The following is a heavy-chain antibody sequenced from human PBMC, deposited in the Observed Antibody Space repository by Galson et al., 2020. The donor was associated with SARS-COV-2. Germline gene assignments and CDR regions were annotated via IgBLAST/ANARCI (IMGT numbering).Heavy chain of an antibody. V-gene: IGHV4-34*01. CDR2: INHSGST. D-gene: IGHD2-2*01. CDR1: GGSFSGYY. J-gene: IGHJ5*02. Sequence: SETLSLTCAVYGGSFSGYYWSWIRQPPGKGLEWIGEINHSGSTNYNPSLKSRVTISVDTSKNQFSLKLSSVTAADTAVYYCAGFVVVPAAMGFDPWGQGTLVTVSS. CDR3: AGFVVVPAAMGFDP.